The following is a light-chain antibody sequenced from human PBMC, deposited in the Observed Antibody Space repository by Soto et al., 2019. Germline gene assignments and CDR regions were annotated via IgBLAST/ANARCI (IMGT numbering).Light chain of an antibody. J-gene: IGKJ1*01. CDR3: QEYYTASRV. CDR2: WPS. CDR1: QSVLSSSNNKHY. Sequence: DIVMTQSPDSLAVSLGERATINCKSSQSVLSSSNNKHYFAWYQQKSGQPPKLLISWPSTREYGIPDRFSGSGSETDFTLSISSLQAKDVAVYYCQEYYTASRVFGQGTKVVIK. V-gene: IGKV4-1*01.